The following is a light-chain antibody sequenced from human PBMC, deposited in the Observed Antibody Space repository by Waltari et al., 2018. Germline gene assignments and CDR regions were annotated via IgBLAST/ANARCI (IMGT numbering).Light chain of an antibody. CDR2: WAS. Sequence: DIVMTQSPDSLAVSLGERATINCKSSQSVLYSSNNKTYLAWYQQKPGQPPKLVIYWASTRESGVPDRFSCSGSWTNFTLTISSLQAEDVAVYYCQQYYSTPYTFGQGTKLEIK. J-gene: IGKJ2*01. V-gene: IGKV4-1*01. CDR3: QQYYSTPYT. CDR1: QSVLYSSNNKTY.